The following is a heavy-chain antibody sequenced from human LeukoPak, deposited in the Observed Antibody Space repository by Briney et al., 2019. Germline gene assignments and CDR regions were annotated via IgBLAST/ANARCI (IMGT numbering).Heavy chain of an antibody. D-gene: IGHD6-19*01. J-gene: IGHJ4*02. CDR1: GFIFSSYG. V-gene: IGHV3-30*02. CDR2: IRYDGSNK. Sequence: GGSLRLSCAASGFIFSSYGMHWVRQAPGKGLEWVAFIRYDGSNKYYADSVKGRFTISRGISKNTLYLQMNSLRTEDTAVYYCAKSYTSGAWLWWDWGQGTLVTVSS. CDR3: AKSYTSGAWLWWD.